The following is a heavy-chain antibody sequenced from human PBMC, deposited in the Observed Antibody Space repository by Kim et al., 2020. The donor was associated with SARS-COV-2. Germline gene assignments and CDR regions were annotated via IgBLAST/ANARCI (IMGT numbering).Heavy chain of an antibody. V-gene: IGHV5-51*01. Sequence: RYSPAFQGQVTISADKSISTAYLQWSSLKAADTAMYYCARQGGIAVAGTPYWGQGTQVTVSS. J-gene: IGHJ4*02. CDR3: ARQGGIAVAGTPY. D-gene: IGHD6-19*01.